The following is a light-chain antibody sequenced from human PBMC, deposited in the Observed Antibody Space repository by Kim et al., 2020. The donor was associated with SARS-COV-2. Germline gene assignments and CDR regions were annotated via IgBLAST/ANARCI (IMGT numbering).Light chain of an antibody. J-gene: IGKJ2*01. CDR3: QQHVSPPYT. CDR2: GAS. Sequence: IVLTQSPGTLSLSPGERATLSCRTSQSMSSDYLAWYQKKPGQAPRLLIYGASNRATGIPDRFSGSGSGTDFTLTISRLEPEDFEVYFCQQHVSPPYTFGQGTKLEI. CDR1: QSMSSDY. V-gene: IGKV3-20*01.